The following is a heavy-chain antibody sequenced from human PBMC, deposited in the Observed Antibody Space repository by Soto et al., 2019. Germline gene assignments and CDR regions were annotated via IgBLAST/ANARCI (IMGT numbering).Heavy chain of an antibody. Sequence: QVQLVRSGAEVKKPGASVQVSCKASGYTFTGYYMHWVRQAPGQGREWMGWINPNSGGTNYAQKFKGMVTMTMDTSIRKDYMELGKLRSDHKAVYYCARVPVPDAIGLFMRGWFDPLGQGTLVTVSP. V-gene: IGHV1-2*02. CDR2: INPNSGGT. CDR3: ARVPVPDAIGLFMRGWFDP. D-gene: IGHD2-2*01. CDR1: GYTFTGYY. J-gene: IGHJ5*02.